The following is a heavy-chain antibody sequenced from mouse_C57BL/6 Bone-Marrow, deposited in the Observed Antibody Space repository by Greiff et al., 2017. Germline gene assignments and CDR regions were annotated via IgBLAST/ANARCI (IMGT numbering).Heavy chain of an antibody. V-gene: IGHV14-4*01. Sequence: EVQLQQSGAELVRPGASVKLSCTASGFNIKDVYIHWVKQRPEQGLEWIGWIDPEIGDTEYASKFQGKATITSDTSSNTAYLQLSSLTSEDTAVYYCSSFDGNYFDFWGQGTPLTVAS. CDR2: IDPEIGDT. CDR3: SSFDGNYFDF. D-gene: IGHD2-3*01. CDR1: GFNIKDVY. J-gene: IGHJ2*01.